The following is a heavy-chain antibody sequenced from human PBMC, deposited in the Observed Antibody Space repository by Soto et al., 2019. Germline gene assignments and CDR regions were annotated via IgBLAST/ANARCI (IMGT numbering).Heavy chain of an antibody. CDR2: ISGSGGST. Sequence: EVQLLESGGGLVQPGGSLRLSCAASGFTFSSYAMSWVRQAPGKGLEWVSAISGSGGSTYYADSVKGRFTISRDNSKNTLYLQMNSLRAEGTAVYYCAKVGGSGSSATLNWYFDLWGRGTLVTVSS. CDR3: AKVGGSGSSATLNWYFDL. J-gene: IGHJ2*01. D-gene: IGHD1-26*01. CDR1: GFTFSSYA. V-gene: IGHV3-23*01.